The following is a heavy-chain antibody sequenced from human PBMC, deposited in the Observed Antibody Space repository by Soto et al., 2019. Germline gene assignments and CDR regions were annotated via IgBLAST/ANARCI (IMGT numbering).Heavy chain of an antibody. CDR2: ISSSSSTI. CDR3: ARDSGYSYGPLDY. Sequence: EVQLVESGGGLVQPGGSLRLSCAASGFTFSSYSMNWVRQAPGKGLEWVSYISSSSSTIYYADSVKGRFTISRDNAKNSRYLQMNSLRAEATAVYYCARDSGYSYGPLDYWGQGTLVTVSS. CDR1: GFTFSSYS. V-gene: IGHV3-48*01. J-gene: IGHJ4*02. D-gene: IGHD5-18*01.